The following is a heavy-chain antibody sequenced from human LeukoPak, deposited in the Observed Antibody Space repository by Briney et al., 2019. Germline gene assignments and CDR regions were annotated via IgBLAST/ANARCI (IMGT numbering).Heavy chain of an antibody. Sequence: PSETLSLTCTVSGGSISTYYWSWIRQPPGKGLEWIGYTYYSGSTNYNPSLKSRVTISVDTSKNQFSLKLSSVTAADTAMHYCAGGGVVGVMWGQGTLVTVSS. CDR3: AGGGVVGVM. CDR1: GGSISTYY. J-gene: IGHJ4*02. CDR2: TYYSGST. V-gene: IGHV4-59*01. D-gene: IGHD3-16*01.